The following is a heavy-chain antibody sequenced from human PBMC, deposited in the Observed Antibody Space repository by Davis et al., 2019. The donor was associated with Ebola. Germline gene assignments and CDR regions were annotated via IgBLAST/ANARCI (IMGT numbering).Heavy chain of an antibody. CDR3: AKGSGKNYGRAADY. CDR1: GFTFSSSS. CDR2: ISGRSTTI. J-gene: IGHJ4*02. Sequence: GESLKISCAASGFTFSSSSMSWVRQAPGKGLEWVSVISGRSTTIHYADSVKGRFTISRDNSKNTLYLQMNSLRTEDTATYYCAKGSGKNYGRAADYWGQGTLVTVSS. D-gene: IGHD3-10*01. V-gene: IGHV3-23*01.